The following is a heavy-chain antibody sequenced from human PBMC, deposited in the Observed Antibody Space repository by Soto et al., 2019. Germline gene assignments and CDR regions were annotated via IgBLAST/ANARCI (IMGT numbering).Heavy chain of an antibody. V-gene: IGHV3-30-3*01. CDR2: ISYDGSNK. CDR3: ARAHYDSSAKGAFDI. CDR1: GFTFSSYA. Sequence: PGGSLGLSCAASGFTFSSYAMHWVRQAPGKGLEWVAVISYDGSNKYYADSVKGRFTISRDNSKNTPYLQMNSLRAEDTAVYYCARAHYDSSAKGAFDIWGQGTMVTVSS. D-gene: IGHD3-22*01. J-gene: IGHJ3*02.